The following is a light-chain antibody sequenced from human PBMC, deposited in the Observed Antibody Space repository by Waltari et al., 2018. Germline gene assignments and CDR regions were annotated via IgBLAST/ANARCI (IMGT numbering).Light chain of an antibody. CDR3: QVWDSSSEHNYV. Sequence: SYVLTQPPSVSVDPGQTARITCGGNTIGSKSVHWYQQKPGQAPVLAAYDDSNRPSGIPERFAGSNSGNTASLTISRVEAGDEADYYCQVWDSSSEHNYVFGTGTKVTVL. CDR1: TIGSKS. V-gene: IGLV3-21*02. CDR2: DDS. J-gene: IGLJ1*01.